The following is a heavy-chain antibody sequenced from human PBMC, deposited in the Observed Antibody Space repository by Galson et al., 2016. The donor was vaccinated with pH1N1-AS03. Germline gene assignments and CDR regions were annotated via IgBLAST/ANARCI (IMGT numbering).Heavy chain of an antibody. D-gene: IGHD2-15*01. CDR2: ITRLIGMT. Sequence: SVKVSCKASGGTFSSYTINWVRQAPGQGLEWMGRITRLIGMTNYAQKFQGRVTITRDTSISTAYMELSSLRSEDAAVYYCARGVVDCSGPACSGTLRFDPWGQGTLVTVSS. CDR1: GGTFSSYT. J-gene: IGHJ5*02. V-gene: IGHV1-69*02. CDR3: ARGVVDCSGPACSGTLRFDP.